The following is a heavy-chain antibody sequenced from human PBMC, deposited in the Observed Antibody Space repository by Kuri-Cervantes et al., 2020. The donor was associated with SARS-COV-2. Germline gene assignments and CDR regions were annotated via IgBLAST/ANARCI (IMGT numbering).Heavy chain of an antibody. V-gene: IGHV3-48*02. CDR3: ARDLLNVWSGYYYYYGMDV. D-gene: IGHD3-3*01. CDR2: ISSSSSTI. J-gene: IGHJ6*02. Sequence: LSLTCAASVFTFSSYSMNWVRQAPGKGLEWVSYISSSSSTIYYADSVKGRFTISRDNAKNSLYLQMNSLGDEDTAVYYCARDLLNVWSGYYYYYGMDVWGQGTTVTVSS. CDR1: VFTFSSYS.